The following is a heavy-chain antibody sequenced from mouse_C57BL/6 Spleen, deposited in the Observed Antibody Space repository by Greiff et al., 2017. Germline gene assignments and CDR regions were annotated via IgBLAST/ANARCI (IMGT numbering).Heavy chain of an antibody. CDR3: ARSYDYDGGYFDY. D-gene: IGHD2-4*01. CDR1: GYAFSSYW. V-gene: IGHV1-80*01. J-gene: IGHJ2*01. Sequence: QVQLQQSGAELVKPGASVKISCKASGYAFSSYWMNWVKQRPGKGLEWIGQIYPGDGDTNYNGKFKGKATLTADKSSSTAYMQLSSLTSEDSAVYFCARSYDYDGGYFDYWGQGTTLTVSS. CDR2: IYPGDGDT.